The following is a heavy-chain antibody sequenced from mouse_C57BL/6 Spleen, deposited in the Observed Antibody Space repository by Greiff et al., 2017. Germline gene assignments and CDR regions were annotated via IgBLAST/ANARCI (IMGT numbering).Heavy chain of an antibody. CDR1: GYTFTSYW. J-gene: IGHJ4*01. CDR3: ATPITTVVADYYAMDY. Sequence: QVHVKQPGAELVKPGASVKLSCKASGYTFTSYWMHWVKQRPGQGLEWIGMIHPNSGSTNYNEKFKSKATLTVDKSSSTAYMQLSSLTSEDSAVYYCATPITTVVADYYAMDYWGQGTSVTVSS. D-gene: IGHD1-1*01. V-gene: IGHV1-64*01. CDR2: IHPNSGST.